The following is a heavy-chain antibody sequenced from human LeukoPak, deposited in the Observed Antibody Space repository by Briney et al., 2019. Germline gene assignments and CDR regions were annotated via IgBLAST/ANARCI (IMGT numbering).Heavy chain of an antibody. J-gene: IGHJ5*02. CDR1: GFTVSSNY. D-gene: IGHD3-3*01. V-gene: IGHV3-66*02. CDR2: IYSGGST. CDR3: VTRGRGGRYDLWTIANNCFDP. Sequence: GGSLRLSCAASGFTVSSNYMSWVRQAPGKGLEWVSVIYSGGSTYYADSVKGRLPNSRDNSKSTLHVQMNSLRGEGAAVFYCVTRGRGGRYDLWTIANNCFDPWGQGTLVTVSS.